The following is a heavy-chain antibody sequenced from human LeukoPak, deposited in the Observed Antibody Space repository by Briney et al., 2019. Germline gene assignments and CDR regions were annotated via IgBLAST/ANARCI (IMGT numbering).Heavy chain of an antibody. CDR3: ARSRKRWELLEGFDY. Sequence: PSETLSLTCTVSGDSISSYYWSWIRQPPGKGLEWIGYIYYSGSTNYNPSLKSRVTISVDTSKNQFSLRLSSVTAADTAVYYCARSRKRWELLEGFDYWGQGTLVTVSS. D-gene: IGHD1-26*01. CDR1: GDSISSYY. V-gene: IGHV4-59*01. CDR2: IYYSGST. J-gene: IGHJ4*02.